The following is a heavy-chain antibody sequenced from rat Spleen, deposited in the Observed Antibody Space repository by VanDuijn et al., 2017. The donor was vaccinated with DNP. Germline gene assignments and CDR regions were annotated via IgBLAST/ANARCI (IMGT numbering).Heavy chain of an antibody. Sequence: QVQLKESGPGLVQPSQTLSLTCTVSGFSLTSYHVSWVRQPPGKGLEWVGVIWTGGSTAYNSLLESRLSISRDTSKSQVFLKMKRLQTEDTATYYCGRGFYSSYIPFTMFVVDAWGPGASVTVSS. CDR2: IWTGGST. CDR1: GFSLTSYH. D-gene: IGHD1-2*01. CDR3: GRGFYSSYIPFTMFVVDA. J-gene: IGHJ4*01. V-gene: IGHV2-43*01.